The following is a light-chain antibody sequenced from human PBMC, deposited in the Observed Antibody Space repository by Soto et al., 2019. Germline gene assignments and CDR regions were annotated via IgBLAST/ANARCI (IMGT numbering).Light chain of an antibody. CDR3: TSYTSSSTLV. Sequence: QSALTQHASVSGSPGQSITISCTGTSNDVGGYNYVSGYQQYPGKVPKLLIYEVSNRPSGVSSRFSGSKSGDTASLTISGLQPEDEADYYCTSYTSSSTLVFGIGTKVTVL. V-gene: IGLV2-14*01. J-gene: IGLJ1*01. CDR2: EVS. CDR1: SNDVGGYNY.